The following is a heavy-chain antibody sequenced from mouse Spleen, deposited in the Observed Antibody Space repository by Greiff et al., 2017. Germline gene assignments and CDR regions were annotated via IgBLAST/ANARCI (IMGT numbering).Heavy chain of an antibody. D-gene: IGHD4-1*01. CDR1: GYSITSDYA. CDR2: ISYSGST. CDR3: ARCRNWEGYFDV. J-gene: IGHJ1*01. V-gene: IGHV3-2*02. Sequence: EVMLVESGPGLVKPSQSLSLTCTVTGYSITSDYAWNWIRQFPGNKLEWMGYISYSGSTSYNPSLKSRISITRDTSKNQFFLQLNSVTTEDTATYYCARCRNWEGYFDVWGAGTTVTVSS.